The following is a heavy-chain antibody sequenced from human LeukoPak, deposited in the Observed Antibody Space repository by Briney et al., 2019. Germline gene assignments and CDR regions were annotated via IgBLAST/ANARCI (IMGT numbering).Heavy chain of an antibody. CDR2: IIPIFGTA. CDR3: AGPWDQVGFDP. J-gene: IGHJ5*02. D-gene: IGHD1-26*01. Sequence: SVKVSCKASAGTFSSYAISWVRQAPGQGLEWMGGIIPIFGTANYAQKFQGRVTITADESTSTAYMELSSLRSEDTAVYYCAGPWDQVGFDPWGQGTLVSVSS. V-gene: IGHV1-69*01. CDR1: AGTFSSYA.